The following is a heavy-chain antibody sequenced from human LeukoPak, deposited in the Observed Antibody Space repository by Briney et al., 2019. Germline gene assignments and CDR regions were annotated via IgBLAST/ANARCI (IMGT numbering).Heavy chain of an antibody. V-gene: IGHV3-7*04. J-gene: IGHJ4*02. Sequence: GGSLRLSCAASGFTFSSYWMSWVRQAPGKGLEWVANIKQDGSEKYYVGSVKGRFAISRDNAKNSLYLQMNSLRAEDTAVYYCARGGTYQLLLFDYWGQGTLVTVSS. CDR2: IKQDGSEK. CDR1: GFTFSSYW. D-gene: IGHD2-2*01. CDR3: ARGGTYQLLLFDY.